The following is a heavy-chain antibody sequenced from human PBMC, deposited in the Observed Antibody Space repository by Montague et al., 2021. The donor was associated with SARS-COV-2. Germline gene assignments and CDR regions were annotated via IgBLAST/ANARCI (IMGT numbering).Heavy chain of an antibody. CDR2: VSNTGST. CDR3: ARIERGFWRDLVVFDV. J-gene: IGHJ3*01. V-gene: IGHV4-59*12. D-gene: IGHD3-3*01. CDR1: GVSITNYY. Sequence: SETLSLTCSVSGVSITNYYWSWIRQFPGKELEWIGTVSNTGSTNNNPSLMSRVTISRDTSSGQVSMRLRSATAADTAFYFCARIERGFWRDLVVFDVWGPGTLVTVSS.